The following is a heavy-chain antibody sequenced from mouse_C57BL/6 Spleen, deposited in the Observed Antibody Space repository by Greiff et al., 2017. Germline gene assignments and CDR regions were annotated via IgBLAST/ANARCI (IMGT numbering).Heavy chain of an antibody. V-gene: IGHV1-80*01. D-gene: IGHD4-1*01. CDR3: ARGELDFDY. CDR1: GYAFSSYW. CDR2: IYPGDGDT. J-gene: IGHJ2*01. Sequence: VQLQQSGAALVKPGASVKISCKASGYAFSSYWMNWVQQRPGTGLEWIGQIYPGDGDTNYTGKFKGQATLTAVKSSSTAYMQLSSLTSEDSAVKYCARGELDFDYWGQGTTRTVSS.